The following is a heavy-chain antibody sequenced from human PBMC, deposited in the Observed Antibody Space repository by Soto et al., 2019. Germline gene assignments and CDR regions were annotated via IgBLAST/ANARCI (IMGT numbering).Heavy chain of an antibody. CDR2: MNPNSGNT. CDR3: ARGRYSYYDFWSGYSRRRYFDY. J-gene: IGHJ4*02. Sequence: ASVKVSCKASGYTFTSYDINWVRQATGQGLEWMGWMNPNSGNTGYAQKFQGRVTMTRNTSISTAYMELSSLRSEDAAVYYCARGRYSYYDFWSGYSRRRYFDYWGQGTLVTVSS. V-gene: IGHV1-8*01. CDR1: GYTFTSYD. D-gene: IGHD3-3*01.